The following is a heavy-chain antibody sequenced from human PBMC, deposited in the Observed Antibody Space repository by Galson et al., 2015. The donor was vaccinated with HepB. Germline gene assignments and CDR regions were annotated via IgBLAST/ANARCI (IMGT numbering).Heavy chain of an antibody. D-gene: IGHD1-14*01. V-gene: IGHV3-30*18. J-gene: IGHJ4*02. CDR1: GFTLSDYG. CDR3: AKGRNSAYLDY. Sequence: SLRLSCAASGFTLSDYGMHWVRQAPGKGLEWVAVLTYDGTYKFYAASVEGRFTISRDNSKNTLFLQMNSLRIEDTAVYYCAKGRNSAYLDYWGQGTLVTVSS. CDR2: LTYDGTYK.